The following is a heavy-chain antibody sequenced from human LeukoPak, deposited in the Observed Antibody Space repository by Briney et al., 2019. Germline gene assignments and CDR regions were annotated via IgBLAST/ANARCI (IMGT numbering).Heavy chain of an antibody. V-gene: IGHV3-23*01. CDR2: ISGSGGST. Sequence: GGSLRLSCVASGFTFSGYAMSWVRQAPGKGLEWVSTISGSGGSTYYADSVKGRFTISRDTSKNAVYLQMNTLRAEDTAVYYCAKAGGRGSGCYWWSFDYWGQGTLVTVSS. D-gene: IGHD3-10*01. CDR3: AKAGGRGSGCYWWSFDY. CDR1: GFTFSGYA. J-gene: IGHJ4*02.